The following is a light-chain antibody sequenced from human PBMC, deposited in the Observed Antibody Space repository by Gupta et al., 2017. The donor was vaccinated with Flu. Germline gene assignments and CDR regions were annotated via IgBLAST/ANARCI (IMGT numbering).Light chain of an antibody. CDR1: RSISSW. CDR3: QQYNSYSHS. J-gene: IGKJ2*03. Sequence: ININQSPSIPSASVGDRVTITCRASRSISSWLAWYQQKPGKAPKLLIYKASSLESGVPSRFSGSGSGTEFTLTISSLQPDDFATYYCQQYNSYSHSFGQGTKLEIK. CDR2: KAS. V-gene: IGKV1-5*03.